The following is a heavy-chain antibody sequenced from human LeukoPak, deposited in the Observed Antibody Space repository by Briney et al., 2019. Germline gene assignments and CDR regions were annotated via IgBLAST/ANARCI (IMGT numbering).Heavy chain of an antibody. V-gene: IGHV4-39*01. D-gene: IGHD1-26*01. Sequence: PSETLSLTYTVSGGSISSSSDYWGWIRQAPGKGLEWIGSIYYSENTYYNSSLKSRVTISVDTSKNQFSLKLNSVTAADTAVYFCARRTYSASYWKHFDYWGQGTLVTVSS. CDR3: ARRTYSASYWKHFDY. CDR1: GGSISSSSDY. CDR2: IYYSENT. J-gene: IGHJ4*02.